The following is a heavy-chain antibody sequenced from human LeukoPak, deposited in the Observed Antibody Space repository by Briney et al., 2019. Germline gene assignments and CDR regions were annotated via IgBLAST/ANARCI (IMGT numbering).Heavy chain of an antibody. CDR2: INPNSGGT. Sequence: ASVKVSCKASGYTFTGHYIHWVRQAPGQGLEWVGRINPNSGGTNYAQKFQGRVTMTRDASINTAYMELPRLRSDDTAMYYCAREVGYSSSWYGRFDPWGQGTLVTVSS. J-gene: IGHJ5*01. D-gene: IGHD6-13*01. CDR1: GYTFTGHY. CDR3: AREVGYSSSWYGRFDP. V-gene: IGHV1-2*06.